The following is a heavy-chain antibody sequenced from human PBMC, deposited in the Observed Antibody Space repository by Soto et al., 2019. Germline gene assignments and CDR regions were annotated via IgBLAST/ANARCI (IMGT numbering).Heavy chain of an antibody. J-gene: IGHJ4*02. CDR2: TRNKANSYTT. V-gene: IGHV3-72*01. Sequence: GGSLRLSCAASGFTFSDHYMDWVRQAPGKGLEWVGRTRNKANSYTTEYAASGKGRFTISRDDSKNSLYLQMNSLKTEDTAVYYCARLAGTTHRTVGGNYFDYWGQGTLVTVSS. CDR3: ARLAGTTHRTVGGNYFDY. CDR1: GFTFSDHY. D-gene: IGHD1-1*01.